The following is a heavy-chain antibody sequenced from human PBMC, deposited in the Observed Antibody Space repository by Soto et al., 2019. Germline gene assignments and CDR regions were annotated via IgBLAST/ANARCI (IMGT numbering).Heavy chain of an antibody. CDR2: ISYDGSNK. D-gene: IGHD3-3*01. CDR3: AKDYYDFWSGCIDY. Sequence: GGSLRLSCAASGFTFSSYGMHWVRQAPGKGLEWVAVISYDGSNKYYADSVKGRFTISRDNSKNTLYLQMNSLRAEDTAVYYCAKDYYDFWSGCIDYWGQGTLVTVSS. J-gene: IGHJ4*02. V-gene: IGHV3-30*18. CDR1: GFTFSSYG.